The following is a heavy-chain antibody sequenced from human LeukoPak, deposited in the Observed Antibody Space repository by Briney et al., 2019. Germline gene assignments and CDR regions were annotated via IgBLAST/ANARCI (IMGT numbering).Heavy chain of an antibody. CDR3: VRGRYYYDSSGYLDY. V-gene: IGHV3-30-3*01. CDR2: ISYDGSDK. D-gene: IGHD3-22*01. CDR1: GFTFSDYA. J-gene: IGHJ4*02. Sequence: GGSLRLSCAASGFTFSDYAMHWVRQAPGKGLEWVALISYDGSDKYYADSVKGRFTISRDNSRNTLYLQMNSLRTEDTTVYYCVRGRYYYDSSGYLDYWGQGTLVTVSS.